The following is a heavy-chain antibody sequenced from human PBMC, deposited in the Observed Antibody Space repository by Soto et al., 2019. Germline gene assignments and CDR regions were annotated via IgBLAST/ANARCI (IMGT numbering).Heavy chain of an antibody. CDR2: INPSGGST. J-gene: IGHJ4*02. CDR1: GYTFTSYY. V-gene: IGHV1-46*01. D-gene: IGHD6-25*01. CDR3: ARGLALTAATIPARWLGFDH. Sequence: ASVKVSCKASGYTFTSYYMHWVRQAPGQGLEWMGIINPSGGSTSYAQKFQGRVTMTRDTSTSTVYMELSSLRSEDTAVYYCARGLALTAATIPARWLGFDHCGQGTLVTVSS.